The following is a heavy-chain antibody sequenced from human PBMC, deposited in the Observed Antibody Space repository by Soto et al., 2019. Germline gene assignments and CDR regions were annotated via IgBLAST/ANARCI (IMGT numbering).Heavy chain of an antibody. CDR1: GGSISSGGYY. D-gene: IGHD6-13*01. Sequence: QVQLQESGPGLVKPSQTLSLTCTVSGGSISSGGYYWSWIRQHPGKGLEWIGYIYYSGSTYYNPSLKRRVTISVDTSKNQFSLKLSSVTAADTAVYYCAREAAAGKYFDYWGQRTLVTVSS. CDR3: AREAAAGKYFDY. CDR2: IYYSGST. J-gene: IGHJ4*02. V-gene: IGHV4-31*03.